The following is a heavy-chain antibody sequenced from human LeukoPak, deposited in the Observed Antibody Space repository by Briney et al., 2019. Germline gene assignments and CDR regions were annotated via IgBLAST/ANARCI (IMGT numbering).Heavy chain of an antibody. D-gene: IGHD3-22*01. CDR3: ARSPEAYGSCGCDY. CDR1: GDSVSSNSAA. CDR2: TYYRSKWNN. Sequence: SQTLSLTCAISGDSVSSNSAAWNWIRQSPSRGLEWLGRTYYRSKWNNDYAVSVKSRITINPDTAKNQFSLQPKSVTPEDTAVYYCARSPEAYGSCGCDYWGQGALVTVSS. V-gene: IGHV6-1*01. J-gene: IGHJ4*02.